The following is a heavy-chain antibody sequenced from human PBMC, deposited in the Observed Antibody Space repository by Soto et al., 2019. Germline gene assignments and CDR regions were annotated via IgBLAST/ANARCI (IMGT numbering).Heavy chain of an antibody. CDR3: ARGVVPAAMVYYYYMDV. D-gene: IGHD2-2*01. CDR2: IYYSGST. Sequence: PSETLSLTCTVSGGSISSYYWSWIRQPPGKGLEWIGYIYYSGSTNYNPSLKSRVTISVDTSKNQFSLKLSSVTAADTAVYYCARGVVPAAMVYYYYMDVWGKGTTVTVSS. CDR1: GGSISSYY. J-gene: IGHJ6*03. V-gene: IGHV4-59*01.